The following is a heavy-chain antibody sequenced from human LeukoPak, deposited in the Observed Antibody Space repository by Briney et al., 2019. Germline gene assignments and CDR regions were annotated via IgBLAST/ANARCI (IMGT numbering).Heavy chain of an antibody. CDR2: MNPNSGNT. CDR3: ARVFTYSSSWYWTYYYYYMDV. J-gene: IGHJ6*03. Sequence: ASVKVSCKASGYTFTSYDINWVRQATGQGLEWMGWMNPNSGNTGYAQKFQGRVTMTRNTSISTAYMELSSLRSEDTAVYYCARVFTYSSSWYWTYYYYYMDVWGKGTTVTISS. D-gene: IGHD6-13*01. V-gene: IGHV1-8*01. CDR1: GYTFTSYD.